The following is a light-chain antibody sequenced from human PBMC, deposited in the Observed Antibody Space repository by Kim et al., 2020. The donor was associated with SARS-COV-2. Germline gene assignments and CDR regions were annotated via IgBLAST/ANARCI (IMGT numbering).Light chain of an antibody. V-gene: IGKV3-11*01. J-gene: IGKJ4*01. CDR3: QQRNNWPPAVT. CDR1: QSIGIS. CDR2: DAA. Sequence: PGEGAILACRARQSIGISLGWYQHKPGQAPRLRIYDAAIRAAGIPDRFSGGGSGTDFTLAIGSLEPEDFAVYYCQQRNNWPPAVTFGGGTKVDIK.